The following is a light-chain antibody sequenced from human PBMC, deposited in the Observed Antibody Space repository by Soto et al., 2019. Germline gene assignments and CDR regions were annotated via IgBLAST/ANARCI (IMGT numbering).Light chain of an antibody. CDR1: QSVSSN. V-gene: IGKV3-15*01. CDR3: QQYNNWPQT. CDR2: GAS. Sequence: EIVMTQSPATLSVSPGERATLSCRASQSVSSNLAWYQQKPGQAPRLLIYGASTRATGIPARFSGSGSGTEFTLTLSSLHSEDFAVYYSQQYNNWPQTFGQGTKVEI. J-gene: IGKJ1*01.